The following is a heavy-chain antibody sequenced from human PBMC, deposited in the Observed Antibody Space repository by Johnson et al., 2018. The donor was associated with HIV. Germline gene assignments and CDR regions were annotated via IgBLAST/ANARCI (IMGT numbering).Heavy chain of an antibody. CDR2: VWYDGGHK. CDR1: GFTFSNYG. CDR3: AKDRTSWGWDAVEL. Sequence: QVQLVESGGGVVQPGRSLRLSCVASGFTFSNYGMHWVRPAPGKGLERVALVWYDGGHKYYADSVTGRFTIFRDNSENTLSLQMNSLRAEDPAVYFCAKDRTSWGWDAVELWGKGTMVTVSS. D-gene: IGHD3-16*01. J-gene: IGHJ3*01. V-gene: IGHV3-33*06.